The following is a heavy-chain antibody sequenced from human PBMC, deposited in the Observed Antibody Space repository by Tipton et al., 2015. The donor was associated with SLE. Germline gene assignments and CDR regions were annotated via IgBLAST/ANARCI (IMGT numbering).Heavy chain of an antibody. D-gene: IGHD3-10*02. CDR3: ARDPDVSYFYH. CDR1: EFTFSSYW. Sequence: SLRLSCAASEFTFSSYWMSWVRQAPGRGLEWVANIKEDGSEKYYLDSVKGRFTISRDNAKSSLYLQMNSLRDEDTAVYYCARDPDVSYFYHWGQGTLVTVSS. CDR2: IKEDGSEK. V-gene: IGHV3-7*01. J-gene: IGHJ4*02.